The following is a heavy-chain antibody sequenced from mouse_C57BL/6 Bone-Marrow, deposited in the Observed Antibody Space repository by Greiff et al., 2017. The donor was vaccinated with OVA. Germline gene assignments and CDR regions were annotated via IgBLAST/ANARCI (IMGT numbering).Heavy chain of an antibody. V-gene: IGHV1-15*01. CDR2: IDPETGGT. D-gene: IGHD6-1*01. J-gene: IGHJ3*01. CDR3: TRESSVYY. CDR1: GYTFTDYE. Sequence: VKLMESGAELVRPGASVTLSCKASGYTFTDYEMHWVKQTPVHGLEWIGAIDPETGGTAYNQKFKGKAILTADKSSSTAYMELRSLTSEDSAVYYCTRESSVYYWGQGTLVTVSA.